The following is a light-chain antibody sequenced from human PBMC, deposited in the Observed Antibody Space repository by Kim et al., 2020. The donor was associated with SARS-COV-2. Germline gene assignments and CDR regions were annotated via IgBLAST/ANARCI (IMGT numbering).Light chain of an antibody. CDR3: QHRQT. J-gene: IGKJ1*01. Sequence: STLAASVGDRVSLTWRASQSVGRLLAWSQQKPGKAPKRLTYDGSNLQSGVPSRCSGSGSGTEFTLTNSSLQPDDFAIYYCQHRQTFGQGTKVDIK. V-gene: IGKV1-5*01. CDR2: DGS. CDR1: QSVGRL.